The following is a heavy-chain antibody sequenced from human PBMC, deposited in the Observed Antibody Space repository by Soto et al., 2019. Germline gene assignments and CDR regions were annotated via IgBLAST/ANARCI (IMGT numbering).Heavy chain of an antibody. D-gene: IGHD3-22*01. CDR3: ARVGYYDSSGYYYGDFQH. J-gene: IGHJ1*01. Sequence: ASVKVSCKASGGTFSSYAISWVRQAPGQGLEWMGGIIPIFGTANYAQKFQGRVTITADESTGTAYMELSSLRSEDTAVYYCARVGYYDSSGYYYGDFQHWGQGTLVTVSS. CDR1: GGTFSSYA. V-gene: IGHV1-69*13. CDR2: IIPIFGTA.